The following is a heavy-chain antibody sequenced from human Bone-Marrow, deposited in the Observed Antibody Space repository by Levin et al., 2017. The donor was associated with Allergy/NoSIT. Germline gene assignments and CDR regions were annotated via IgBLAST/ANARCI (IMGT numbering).Heavy chain of an antibody. CDR3: ARAQRMSSSLV. Sequence: LSLTCAASGFTIHNNYVTWVRQTPGKGLEWVSLIYSSGRTYYADSVKGRFTISRDNSKNILFLQMNSLRAKDTAVYYCARAQRMSSSLVWGQGTTVTVSS. D-gene: IGHD6-6*01. CDR2: IYSSGRT. CDR1: GFTIHNNY. V-gene: IGHV3-66*01. J-gene: IGHJ6*02.